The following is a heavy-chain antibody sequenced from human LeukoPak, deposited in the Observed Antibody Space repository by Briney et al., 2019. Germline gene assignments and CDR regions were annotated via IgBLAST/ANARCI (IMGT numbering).Heavy chain of an antibody. J-gene: IGHJ5*02. CDR2: ISGSGGST. Sequence: GGSLRLSCAASGFTFGSYAMSWVRQAPGKGLEWVSAISGSGGSTYYADSVKGRFTISRDNSKNTLYPQMNSLRAEDTAVYYCAKIDEGIAAAGTYNWFDPWGQGTLVTVSS. CDR3: AKIDEGIAAAGTYNWFDP. V-gene: IGHV3-23*01. CDR1: GFTFGSYA. D-gene: IGHD6-13*01.